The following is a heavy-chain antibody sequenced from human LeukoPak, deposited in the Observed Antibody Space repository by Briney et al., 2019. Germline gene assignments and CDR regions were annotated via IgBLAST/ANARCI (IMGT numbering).Heavy chain of an antibody. CDR1: GYTFTSYD. D-gene: IGHD3-22*01. Sequence: ASVKVSCKASGYTFTSYDINWVRQATGQGLEWMGWMNPNSGNTGYAQKFQGRVTMTRNTSISTAYMELSSLRSEDTAVYYCARGPYYYDSSGYYKVYYFDYWGQGTLVTVSS. V-gene: IGHV1-8*01. CDR3: ARGPYYYDSSGYYKVYYFDY. CDR2: MNPNSGNT. J-gene: IGHJ4*02.